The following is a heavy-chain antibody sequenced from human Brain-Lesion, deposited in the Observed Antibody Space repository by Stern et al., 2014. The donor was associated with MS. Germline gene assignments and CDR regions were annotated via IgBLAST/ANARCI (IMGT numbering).Heavy chain of an antibody. CDR3: ARDQRGITIFGVVTDYYYLGMDV. CDR1: GYIFTGYY. Sequence: VQLVESGAEVKKPGASVKVSCKTSGYIFTGYYIHWVRQAPGQGLEWMAWINTNTGGTKSAQKFQGRVTMSRDTSISTAYVELSSLTSDDTAVYYCARDQRGITIFGVVTDYYYLGMDVWGQGTTVTVSS. J-gene: IGHJ6*02. D-gene: IGHD3-3*01. V-gene: IGHV1-2*02. CDR2: INTNTGGT.